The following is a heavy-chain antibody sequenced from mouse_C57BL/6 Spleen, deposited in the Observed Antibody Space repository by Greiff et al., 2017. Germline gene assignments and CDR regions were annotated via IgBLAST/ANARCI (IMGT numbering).Heavy chain of an antibody. V-gene: IGHV1-59*01. J-gene: IGHJ4*01. CDR1: GYTFTSYW. Sequence: QVPLQQPGAELVRPGPSVKLSCKASGYTFTSYWMHWVKPRPGQGLEWIGVIDPSDSYTNYNQKFKGKAILTADKSSSTAYMELRSLTSEDSAVYYCTRRNYVYAMDDWGQGTSVTVSS. CDR2: IDPSDSYT. CDR3: TRRNYVYAMDD. D-gene: IGHD2-1*01.